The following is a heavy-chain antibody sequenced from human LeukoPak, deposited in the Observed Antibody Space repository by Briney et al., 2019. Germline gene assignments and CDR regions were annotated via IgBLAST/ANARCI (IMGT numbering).Heavy chain of an antibody. V-gene: IGHV1-2*02. D-gene: IGHD3-22*01. CDR1: GYTFTGYY. CDR2: INPNSGGT. J-gene: IGHJ4*02. CDR3: ARAQMPMIVVVITDLSFDY. Sequence: ASVKVSCKASGYTFTGYYMHWVRQAPGQGLEWMGWINPNSGGTNYAQKFQGRVTMTRDTSISTAYMELSRLRSDDTAVYYCARAQMPMIVVVITDLSFDYWGQGTLVTVSS.